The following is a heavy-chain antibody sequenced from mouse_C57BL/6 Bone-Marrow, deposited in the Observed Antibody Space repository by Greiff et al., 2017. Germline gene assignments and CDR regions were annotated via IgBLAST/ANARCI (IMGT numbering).Heavy chain of an antibody. Sequence: QVQLQQSGPELVKPGASVKISCKASGYAFSSSWMNWVKQRPGKGLEWIGRIYPGSGSTNYNEKFKSKATLTVDTSSSTAYMQLSSLTSEDSAVYYCARRGAYYGFDVWGTGTTVTVSS. J-gene: IGHJ1*03. CDR3: ARRGAYYGFDV. V-gene: IGHV1-82*01. CDR2: IYPGSGST. CDR1: GYAFSSSW. D-gene: IGHD2-10*01.